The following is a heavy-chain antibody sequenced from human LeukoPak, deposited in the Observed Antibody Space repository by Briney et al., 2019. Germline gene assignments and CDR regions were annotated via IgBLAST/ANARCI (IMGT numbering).Heavy chain of an antibody. CDR1: GGTFSSYA. CDR2: IIPILGIA. V-gene: IGHV1-69*04. D-gene: IGHD4-17*01. J-gene: IGHJ6*02. CDR3: ARGATVTTFYYYYGMDV. Sequence: ASVKVSCKASGGTFSSYAISWVRQAPGQGLEWMGRIIPILGIANYAQKFQGRVTITADKSTSTAYMELSSLRSEDTAVYYCARGATVTTFYYYYGMDVWGQGTTVTVSS.